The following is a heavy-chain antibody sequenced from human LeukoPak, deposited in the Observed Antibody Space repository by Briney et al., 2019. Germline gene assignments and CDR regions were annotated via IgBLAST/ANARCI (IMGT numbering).Heavy chain of an antibody. Sequence: SETLSLTCTVSGGSISSSSYYWGWIRQPPGKGLEWIGEINHSGSTNYNPSLKSRVTISVDTSKNQFSLKLSSVTAADTAVYYCARGRRGYSYGPGDYWGQGTLVTVSS. J-gene: IGHJ4*02. CDR2: INHSGST. CDR3: ARGRRGYSYGPGDY. CDR1: GGSISSSSYY. V-gene: IGHV4-39*07. D-gene: IGHD5-18*01.